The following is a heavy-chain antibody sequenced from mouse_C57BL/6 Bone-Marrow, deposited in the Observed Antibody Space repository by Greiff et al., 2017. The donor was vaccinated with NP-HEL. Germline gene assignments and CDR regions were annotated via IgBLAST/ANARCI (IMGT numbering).Heavy chain of an antibody. V-gene: IGHV14-4*01. CDR3: TSYYYGSNDWYFDV. CDR1: GFNIKDDY. D-gene: IGHD1-1*01. J-gene: IGHJ1*03. CDR2: IDPEHGDT. Sequence: VQLQQSGAELVRPGASVKLSCTASGFNIKDDYMHWVKQRPEQGLEWIGWIDPEHGDTEYASKFQGKATITADTSSNTAYLQLSSLTSEDTAVYYCTSYYYGSNDWYFDVWGTGTTVTVSS.